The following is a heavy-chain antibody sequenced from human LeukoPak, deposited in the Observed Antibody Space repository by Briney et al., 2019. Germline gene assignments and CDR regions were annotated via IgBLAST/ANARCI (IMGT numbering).Heavy chain of an antibody. J-gene: IGHJ3*02. V-gene: IGHV2-5*02. CDR3: ARSEDTAMVHDAFDI. D-gene: IGHD5-18*01. CDR2: IYWDDDK. Sequence: SGPTLVKPTETLTLTCTFSGFSLSISGVGVGWIRQPPGKALEWLALIYWDDDKRYSPSLKSRLTITKDTSKNQVVLTMTNMDPVDTATYYRARSEDTAMVHDAFDIWGQGTMVTVSS. CDR1: GFSLSISGVG.